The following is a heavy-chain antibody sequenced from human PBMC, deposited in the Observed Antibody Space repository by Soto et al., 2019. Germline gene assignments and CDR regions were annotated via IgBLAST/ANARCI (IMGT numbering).Heavy chain of an antibody. Sequence: GASVKVSCKASGYTFTSYDINWVRQATGQGLEWMGWVNPNSGNTGYAQKFQGRVTMTRNTSISTAYMELSSLRSEDTAVYYCARVVGRRGYYYYGMDVWGQGTTVTVSS. V-gene: IGHV1-8*01. CDR2: VNPNSGNT. J-gene: IGHJ6*02. D-gene: IGHD2-15*01. CDR3: ARVVGRRGYYYYGMDV. CDR1: GYTFTSYD.